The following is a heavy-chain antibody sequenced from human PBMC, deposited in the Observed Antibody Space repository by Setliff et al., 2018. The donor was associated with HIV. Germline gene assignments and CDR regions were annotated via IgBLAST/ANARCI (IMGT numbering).Heavy chain of an antibody. D-gene: IGHD6-13*01. J-gene: IGHJ4*02. Sequence: PGGSLRLSCAASGFTFSSYAMNWVRQAPGKGLEWVSSISGSGVNTYYADFVKGRFTISRDNSKNTLYLQMNSLRAEDTAVYYCAKAPLTIVATGGEDCWGQGTLVTVSS. CDR1: GFTFSSYA. V-gene: IGHV3-23*01. CDR3: AKAPLTIVATGGEDC. CDR2: ISGSGVNT.